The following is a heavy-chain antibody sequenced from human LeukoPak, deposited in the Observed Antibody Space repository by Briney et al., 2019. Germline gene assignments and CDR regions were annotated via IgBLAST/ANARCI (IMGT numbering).Heavy chain of an antibody. J-gene: IGHJ4*02. CDR3: ARTRPKYSSSWYADYFDY. CDR2: IYYSGTT. CDR1: GGSVSSNNDY. V-gene: IGHV4-61*01. D-gene: IGHD6-13*01. Sequence: PSETLSLTCTVSGGSVSSNNDYWSWIRQSPGKGLEWIGYIYYSGTTNYNPSLKSRVTISVDTSENQFSLKLSSVTVADTAVYFCARTRPKYSSSWYADYFDYWGQGTLDTVSS.